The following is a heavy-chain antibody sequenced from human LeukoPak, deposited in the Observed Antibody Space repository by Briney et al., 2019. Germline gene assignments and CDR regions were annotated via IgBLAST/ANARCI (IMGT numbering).Heavy chain of an antibody. Sequence: SETVSLTCTVSGGSIRSTNCYWAWIRQPPGKGLEWIGSIYYTGSTSYNPSLKSRVIISVDTSKNHFSLRLSSVTATDTAVYYCAMTLTTVNFWYFDLWGRGTLVDVTS. D-gene: IGHD4-17*01. CDR2: IYYTGST. V-gene: IGHV4-39*02. CDR1: GGSIRSTNCY. CDR3: AMTLTTVNFWYFDL. J-gene: IGHJ2*01.